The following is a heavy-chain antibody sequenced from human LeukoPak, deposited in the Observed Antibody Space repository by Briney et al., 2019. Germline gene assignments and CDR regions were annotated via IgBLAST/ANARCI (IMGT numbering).Heavy chain of an antibody. CDR3: ARVDIVVVKRAFDI. CDR2: IYYSGST. D-gene: IGHD2-2*01. V-gene: IGHV4-59*08. Sequence: SETLSLTCTVSGGSISSYYWSWIRQPPGKGLEWIGYIYYSGSTNYNPSLKSRVTISVDTSKNQFSLKLSSVTAADTAVYYCARVDIVVVKRAFDIWGQGTMVAVSS. CDR1: GGSISSYY. J-gene: IGHJ3*02.